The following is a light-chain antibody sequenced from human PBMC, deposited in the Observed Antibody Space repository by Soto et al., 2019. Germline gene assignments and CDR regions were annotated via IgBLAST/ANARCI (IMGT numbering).Light chain of an antibody. CDR1: QSISTS. CDR2: GAS. CDR3: QESYSFLWGT. V-gene: IGKV1-39*01. Sequence: DIQMTQSPSSLSASVGDRVTITCRTSQSISTSLNWYQQKPGKAPKLLIFGASSLQSGVPLRFSVSGSGTDFTLTISSLQREDLATYYCQESYSFLWGTCGQGTKVDIK. J-gene: IGKJ1*01.